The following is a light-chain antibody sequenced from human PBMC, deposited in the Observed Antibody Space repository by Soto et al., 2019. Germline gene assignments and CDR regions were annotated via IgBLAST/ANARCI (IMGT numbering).Light chain of an antibody. J-gene: IGKJ4*01. Sequence: EIVLTQSPATLSLSPGERATLSCRASQSVSSYLAWYQQKPGQAPRLLIYDASNRATGIPARFSGSGSGTVFTLTISSLEPEDFAVYYGQQRSNWPLTFGGGTKVEIK. CDR1: QSVSSY. CDR2: DAS. CDR3: QQRSNWPLT. V-gene: IGKV3-11*01.